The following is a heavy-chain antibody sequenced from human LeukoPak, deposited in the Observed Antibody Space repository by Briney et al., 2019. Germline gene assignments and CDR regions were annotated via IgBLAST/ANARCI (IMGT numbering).Heavy chain of an antibody. J-gene: IGHJ6*02. Sequence: GGSLRLSCAASGFTFSSYGMHWVRQAPGKGLEWVAVISYDGSNKYYADSVKGRFTISRDNSKNTLYLQMNSLRAEDTAVYYCAKAGYSSGWFQDYYYGMDVWGQGTTVTVSS. D-gene: IGHD6-19*01. CDR1: GFTFSSYG. V-gene: IGHV3-30*18. CDR2: ISYDGSNK. CDR3: AKAGYSSGWFQDYYYGMDV.